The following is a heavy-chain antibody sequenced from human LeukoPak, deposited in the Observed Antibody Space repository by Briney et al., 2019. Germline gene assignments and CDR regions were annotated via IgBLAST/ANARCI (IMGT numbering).Heavy chain of an antibody. CDR3: AKTLWGLTLLSSDH. Sequence: GGSLRLSCAASGFTFSSYAMSWVRQAPGKGLMWVSGLSDSGTSTYYADSVKGRFTIYRDNSKNVLYLQMNSLRADDTALYYCAKTLWGLTLLSSDHWGQGTPVTVSS. J-gene: IGHJ4*02. CDR2: LSDSGTST. CDR1: GFTFSSYA. V-gene: IGHV3-23*01. D-gene: IGHD2-21*02.